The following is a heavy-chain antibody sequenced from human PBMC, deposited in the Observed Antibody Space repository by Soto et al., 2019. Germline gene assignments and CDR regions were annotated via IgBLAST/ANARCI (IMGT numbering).Heavy chain of an antibody. CDR1: GGSISSGGYS. Sequence: QLQLQESGSGLVKPSQTLSLTCAVSGGSISSGGYSWSWIRQPPVKGLEWIGYIYHSGSTYYNPSLKNRVTISANRSKNQFSLKLSSVTAADTAVYYFARGSAPAHYDSSAPTMAHFDYWGQGTLVTVSS. CDR2: IYHSGST. V-gene: IGHV4-30-2*01. J-gene: IGHJ4*02. D-gene: IGHD3-22*01. CDR3: ARGSAPAHYDSSAPTMAHFDY.